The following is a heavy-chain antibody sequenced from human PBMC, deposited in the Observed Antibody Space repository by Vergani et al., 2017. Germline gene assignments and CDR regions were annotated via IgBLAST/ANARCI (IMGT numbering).Heavy chain of an antibody. CDR1: GFSFTTYA. J-gene: IGHJ1*01. Sequence: EVQLLESGGDLVQPGGSLRLSCAASGFSFTTYAMSWVRQAPGKGLEWVSTINTNGDYTRYGDSWKGRFTISRDNSKSTLYLQMNSLRTEDTAVYYCATKSCGTPGCQIGYFREWGQGTLVTVSS. CDR2: INTNGDYT. V-gene: IGHV3-23*01. CDR3: ATKSCGTPGCQIGYFRE. D-gene: IGHD1-1*01.